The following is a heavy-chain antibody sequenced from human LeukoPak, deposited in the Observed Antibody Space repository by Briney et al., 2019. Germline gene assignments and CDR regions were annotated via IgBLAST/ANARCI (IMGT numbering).Heavy chain of an antibody. CDR2: IYYSGTT. V-gene: IGHV4-39*01. J-gene: IGHJ5*02. CDR1: GDSISSTSYY. Sequence: SETLSLTCAVSGDSISSTSYYWAWIRQPPGRGLEWIGTIYYSGTTYYNPSLKSRVTISVDTSKNRFSLKLSSVTAADTAVYYCARLNRQCSGGSCHSGWFDPWGQGTLVTVSS. D-gene: IGHD2-15*01. CDR3: ARLNRQCSGGSCHSGWFDP.